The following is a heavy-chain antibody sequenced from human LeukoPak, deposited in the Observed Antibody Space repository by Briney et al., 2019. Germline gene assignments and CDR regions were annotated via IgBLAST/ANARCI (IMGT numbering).Heavy chain of an antibody. CDR1: GYSITSGYY. CDR2: IHHSGTT. V-gene: IGHV4-38-2*02. CDR3: ARGYSSGWSLN. Sequence: SETLSLTCTVSGYSITSGYYWGWIRQPPGKGLEWIGNIHHSGTTYCNPSLKSRVTISVDTSKNQFSLKLRSVTAADTAVYYCARGYSSGWSLNWGQGTLVTVSS. D-gene: IGHD6-19*01. J-gene: IGHJ4*02.